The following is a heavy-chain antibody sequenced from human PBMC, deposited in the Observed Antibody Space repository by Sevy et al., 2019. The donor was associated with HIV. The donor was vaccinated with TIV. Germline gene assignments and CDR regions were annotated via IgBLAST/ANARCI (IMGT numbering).Heavy chain of an antibody. V-gene: IGHV1-18*01. D-gene: IGHD2-15*01. CDR2: ISGHDGET. Sequence: ASVKVSCKASGYRFTNFGLSWVRQAPGQGLEWMGWISGHDGETNYSQRFQGRVTLTTDKSTRTAYMELRSLRSDDTATYFCARGVDSLGAYYYYMDVWGSWTTVTVSS. J-gene: IGHJ6*03. CDR3: ARGVDSLGAYYYYMDV. CDR1: GYRFTNFG.